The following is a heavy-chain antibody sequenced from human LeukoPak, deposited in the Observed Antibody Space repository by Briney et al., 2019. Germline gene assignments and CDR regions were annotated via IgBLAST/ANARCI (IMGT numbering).Heavy chain of an antibody. CDR2: INYSGST. CDR1: GGSISSSTYY. D-gene: IGHD3-10*01. J-gene: IGHJ4*02. V-gene: IGHV4-39*01. CDR3: ARARLSIVRGITNFDY. Sequence: SETLSLTCTVSGGSISSSTYYWGWIRQPPGKGLEWIGSINYSGSTFYNPSLKSRVTISVDTSKNQFSLILSSVTAADTAVYFCARARLSIVRGITNFDYWGQGTVVTVPS.